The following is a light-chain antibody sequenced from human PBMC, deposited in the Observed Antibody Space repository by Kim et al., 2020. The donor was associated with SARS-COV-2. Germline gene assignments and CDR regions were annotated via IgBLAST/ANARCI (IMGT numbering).Light chain of an antibody. V-gene: IGKV3-11*01. CDR1: QRVSIY. J-gene: IGKJ5*01. Sequence: SPGETATLSCRASQRVSIYLAWYPQTPGQPPRLLIYDASNRATGIPARFSGSGSGTDFTLPLSSLEPEDFAVYYCQQRSNWPPITFGQGTRLEIK. CDR3: QQRSNWPPIT. CDR2: DAS.